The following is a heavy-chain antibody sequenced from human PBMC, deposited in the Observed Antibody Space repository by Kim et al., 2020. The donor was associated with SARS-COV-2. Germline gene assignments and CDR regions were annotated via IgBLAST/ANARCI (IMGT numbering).Heavy chain of an antibody. D-gene: IGHD3-10*01. CDR3: VRHGSWFDP. CDR2: IYTSGHT. J-gene: IGHJ5*02. Sequence: SETLSLTCTVSGASVTTYYWTWIRQSAGKGLEWIGRIYTSGHTTYNPSLQSRVTMSLDTSKNNFSLKLNSVTAADTAVYYCVRHGSWFDPWGQGIAVTVSS. V-gene: IGHV4-4*07. CDR1: GASVTTYY.